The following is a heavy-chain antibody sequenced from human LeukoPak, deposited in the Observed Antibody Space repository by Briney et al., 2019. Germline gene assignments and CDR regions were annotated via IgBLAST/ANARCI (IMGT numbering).Heavy chain of an antibody. CDR2: TSYSEGT. CDR3: ATADWESFYLDS. V-gene: IGHV4-31*03. J-gene: IGHJ4*02. Sequence: SETLHGTFTVSGGSVSRGGYYWNWIRQHPGKGLEWIGFTSYSEGTYYNPSLMSRITISVDRSQNQFSLKMRDVTAADTAVYFCATADWESFYLDSWGQGALVTVSS. D-gene: IGHD1-26*01. CDR1: GGSVSRGGYY.